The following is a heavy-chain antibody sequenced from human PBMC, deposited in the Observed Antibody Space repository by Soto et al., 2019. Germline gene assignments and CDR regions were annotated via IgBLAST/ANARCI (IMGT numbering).Heavy chain of an antibody. Sequence: QLQLQESGPGLVKPSETLSLTCTVSGGSISSRSHYWGWIRQSPGKHLEWIGSSYYRGSTHYNPSLQTLGTLPVDTSKNQVSLKVYSVTAADTAVYYCATADGFGVVNPFFEYWGQGILVTVSS. V-gene: IGHV4-39*01. J-gene: IGHJ4*02. CDR3: ATADGFGVVNPFFEY. CDR1: GGSISSRSHY. CDR2: SYYRGST. D-gene: IGHD3-3*01.